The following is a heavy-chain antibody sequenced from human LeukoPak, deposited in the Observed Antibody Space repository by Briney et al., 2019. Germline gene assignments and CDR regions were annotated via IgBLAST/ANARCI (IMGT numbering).Heavy chain of an antibody. CDR3: ACLSSNGRRAFDI. Sequence: SETLSLTCTVSGGSISSYYWTWLRQPPGKGLEWVGYISYSGNTNHNPSLKSRVTMSVDTSKSQFSLKLNSVAAADTAVYYCACLSSNGRRAFDIWGQGTMVTVSS. D-gene: IGHD2-8*01. CDR1: GGSISSYY. V-gene: IGHV4-59*08. CDR2: ISYSGNT. J-gene: IGHJ3*02.